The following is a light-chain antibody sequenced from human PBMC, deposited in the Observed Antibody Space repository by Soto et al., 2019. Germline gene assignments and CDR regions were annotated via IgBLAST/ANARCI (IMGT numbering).Light chain of an antibody. V-gene: IGLV4-69*01. Sequence: QSVLTQSPSASASLGASVKLTCTLSSGHSSYAIAWHQQQPEKGPRYLMKLNSDGCHSKGDGIPDRFSGSSSGAERYLAISSLQSEDQADYYCQTWGTGIRVFGGGTKLAVL. CDR2: LNSDGCH. J-gene: IGLJ2*01. CDR3: QTWGTGIRV. CDR1: SGHSSYA.